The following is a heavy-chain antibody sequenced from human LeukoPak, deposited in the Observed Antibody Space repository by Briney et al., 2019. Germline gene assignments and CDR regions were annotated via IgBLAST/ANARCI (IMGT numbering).Heavy chain of an antibody. Sequence: PSETLSLTCTVSGGSISSYYWSWIRQPPGKGLEWIGYIYYSGSNNYDPSLKSRVTISVDTSKNQFSLKLSSVTAADTAVYYCARDRIGSGYDYWGQGTLVTVSS. D-gene: IGHD5-12*01. CDR3: ARDRIGSGYDY. J-gene: IGHJ4*02. V-gene: IGHV4-59*01. CDR2: IYYSGSN. CDR1: GGSISSYY.